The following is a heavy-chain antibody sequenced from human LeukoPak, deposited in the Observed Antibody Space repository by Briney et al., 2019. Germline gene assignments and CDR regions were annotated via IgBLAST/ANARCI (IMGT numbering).Heavy chain of an antibody. J-gene: IGHJ4*02. Sequence: PGGSLRLSCAASGFTFSSYGMHWVRQAPGKGLEWVGRIKQKSDGGTTEYAAPVEGRFTISRDDSKNTLYLHMNSLKAEDTAVYYCTTFADFWSGKSFDHWGQGTLVTVSS. D-gene: IGHD3-3*01. CDR2: IKQKSDGGTT. CDR3: TTFADFWSGKSFDH. CDR1: GFTFSSYG. V-gene: IGHV3-15*01.